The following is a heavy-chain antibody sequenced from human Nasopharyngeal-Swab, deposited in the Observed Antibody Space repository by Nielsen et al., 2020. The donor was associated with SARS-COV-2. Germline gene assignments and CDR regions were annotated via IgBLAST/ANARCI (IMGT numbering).Heavy chain of an antibody. J-gene: IGHJ4*02. CDR2: IYYSGST. CDR3: ARGLQRTMNY. V-gene: IGHV4-31*03. CDR1: GGSISSGGYY. D-gene: IGHD6-25*01. Sequence: SETLSLTCTVSGGSISSGGYYWSWIRQHPGKGLEWIGYIYYSGSTYYNPSLKSRVTISVDTSKNQFSLKLSSVTAADTAVYYCARGLQRTMNYWGQGTLVTVSS.